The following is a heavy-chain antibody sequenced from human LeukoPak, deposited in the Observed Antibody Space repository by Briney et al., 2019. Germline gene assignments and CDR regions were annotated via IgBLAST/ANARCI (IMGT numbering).Heavy chain of an antibody. J-gene: IGHJ5*02. V-gene: IGHV4-31*03. CDR1: GGSISSGGYY. Sequence: SETLSLTCTVSGGSISSGGYYWNWIRQHPEKGLEWIGYISYSGSTYYNPSLKSRVTISVDTSKNQFSLKLSSVTAADTAVYYCAREDCSGGSCYSSPWGQGTLVTVSS. CDR2: ISYSGST. CDR3: AREDCSGGSCYSSP. D-gene: IGHD2-15*01.